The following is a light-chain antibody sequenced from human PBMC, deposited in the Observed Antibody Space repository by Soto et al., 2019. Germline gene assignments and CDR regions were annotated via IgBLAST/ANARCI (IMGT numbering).Light chain of an antibody. J-gene: IGLJ1*01. CDR2: HVT. CDR1: SSDIGHYDY. V-gene: IGLV2-14*03. CDR3: CALTTSHTYV. Sequence: QSVLTQTASVSGSPGQSITISCTGTSSDIGHYDYVSWYQQHPGKAPKLMIYHVTYRPSGVSNRYSGSNATNSASLTISRLQADDEADYYCCALTTSHTYVFGSGTKVPVL.